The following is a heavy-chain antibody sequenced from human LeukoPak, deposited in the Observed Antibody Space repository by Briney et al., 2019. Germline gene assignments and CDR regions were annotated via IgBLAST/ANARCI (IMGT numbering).Heavy chain of an antibody. Sequence: SETLSLTCTVSGGSVSSGSYYWSWIRQPPGKGLEWIGYIYYSGSTNYNPSLKSRVTISVDTSKNQFSLKLSSVTAADTAVYYCARPISKFYDSSGWRGFDPWGQGTLVTVSS. V-gene: IGHV4-61*01. D-gene: IGHD3-22*01. J-gene: IGHJ5*02. CDR3: ARPISKFYDSSGWRGFDP. CDR2: IYYSGST. CDR1: GGSVSSGSYY.